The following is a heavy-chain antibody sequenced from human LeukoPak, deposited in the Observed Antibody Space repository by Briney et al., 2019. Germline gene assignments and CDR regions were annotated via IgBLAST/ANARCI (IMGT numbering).Heavy chain of an antibody. CDR3: AHGAMYQLDY. Sequence: GGSLRLSCAASGFPFSSHGMSWVRQAPGKGLVWVSGIIGGGGSTYYADSVKGRFTISGDNSRNTLFLQMNSLRAEDTAVYYCAHGAMYQLDYWGQGTLATVSS. CDR2: IIGGGGST. V-gene: IGHV3-23*01. D-gene: IGHD2-2*01. J-gene: IGHJ4*02. CDR1: GFPFSSHG.